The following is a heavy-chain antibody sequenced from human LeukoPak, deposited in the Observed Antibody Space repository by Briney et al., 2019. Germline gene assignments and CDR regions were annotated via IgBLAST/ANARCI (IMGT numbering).Heavy chain of an antibody. CDR3: ARGGGDYYGSDY. CDR2: ISRGDNYI. Sequence: GGSLRLSCAASGFVFSTYSMNWVRQAPGKGLEWVSSISRGDNYIFYADSVKGRFTISRDNAKSSVYLQMNSLRAEDTAVYYCARGGGDYYGSDYWGQGKLVTVSS. CDR1: GFVFSTYS. J-gene: IGHJ4*02. D-gene: IGHD3-10*01. V-gene: IGHV3-21*01.